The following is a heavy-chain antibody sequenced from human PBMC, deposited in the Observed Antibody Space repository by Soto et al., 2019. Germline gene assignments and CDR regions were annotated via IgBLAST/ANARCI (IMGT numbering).Heavy chain of an antibody. CDR1: GYTFTSYY. Sequence: ASVKVSCKATGYTFTSYYIHWVRQAPGQRLKWMGIINPSGGSTSYAQKFKDRVTMTRDTSTSTVYMELSSLRSEDTAVCFCARAHGREKSLFDYWGQGTLVTVSS. CDR3: ARAHGREKSLFDY. CDR2: INPSGGST. V-gene: IGHV1-46*01. J-gene: IGHJ4*02.